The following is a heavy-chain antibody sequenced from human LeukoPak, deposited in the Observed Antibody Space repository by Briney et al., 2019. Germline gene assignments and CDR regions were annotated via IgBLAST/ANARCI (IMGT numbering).Heavy chain of an antibody. CDR3: ARAIRDGYNLYFDY. D-gene: IGHD5-24*01. CDR1: GFTFSTYS. CDR2: ISSSSSTI. Sequence: GGSLRLSCAASGFTFSTYSMNWVRQAPGKGLEWVSYISSSSSTIYYADSVKGRFTISRDNAKNSLYLQMNSLRDEDTAVYYCARAIRDGYNLYFDYWGQGTLVTVSS. J-gene: IGHJ4*02. V-gene: IGHV3-48*02.